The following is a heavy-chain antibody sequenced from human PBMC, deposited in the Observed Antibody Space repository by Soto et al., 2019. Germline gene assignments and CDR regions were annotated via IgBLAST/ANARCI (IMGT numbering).Heavy chain of an antibody. Sequence: PSETLSLTCAVYGGSFSGYYWSWIRQPPGKGLEWIGEINHSGSTNYNPSLKSRVTISVDTSKNQFSLKLSSVTAADTAVYYCARVGGCSDGSCSDWFDPWGQGTLVTVSS. V-gene: IGHV4-34*01. CDR3: ARVGGCSDGSCSDWFDP. CDR2: INHSGST. D-gene: IGHD2-15*01. CDR1: GGSFSGYY. J-gene: IGHJ5*02.